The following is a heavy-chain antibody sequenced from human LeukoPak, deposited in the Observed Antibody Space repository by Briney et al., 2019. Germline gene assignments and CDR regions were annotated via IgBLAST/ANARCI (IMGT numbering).Heavy chain of an antibody. V-gene: IGHV1-46*01. D-gene: IGHD2-2*01. CDR2: INPSGGST. CDR3: ARTGGQLLKKRPQSLLYYCNYMDV. J-gene: IGHJ6*03. CDR1: GYTFTSYY. Sequence: ASVKVSCKASGYTFTSYYMHWVRQAPGQGLEWMGIINPSGGSTSYAQKFQGRVTMSRDTSTSTVYMELSSLRSEDTAVYYCARTGGQLLKKRPQSLLYYCNYMDVWGKGTTVTVSS.